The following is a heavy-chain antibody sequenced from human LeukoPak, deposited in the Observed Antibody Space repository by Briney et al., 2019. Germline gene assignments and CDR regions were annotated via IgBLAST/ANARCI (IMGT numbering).Heavy chain of an antibody. D-gene: IGHD2-15*01. CDR1: GFTFSSYA. Sequence: PGRSLRLSCAASGFTFSSYAMHWVRQAPGKGLEWVAVISYDGGNKYYADSVKGRFTISRDNSKNTLYLQMNSLRAEDTAVYYCARDHKPRNYCSGGTCHSYYNAMDVWGKGTTVTASS. CDR2: ISYDGGNK. J-gene: IGHJ6*04. CDR3: ARDHKPRNYCSGGTCHSYYNAMDV. V-gene: IGHV3-30*04.